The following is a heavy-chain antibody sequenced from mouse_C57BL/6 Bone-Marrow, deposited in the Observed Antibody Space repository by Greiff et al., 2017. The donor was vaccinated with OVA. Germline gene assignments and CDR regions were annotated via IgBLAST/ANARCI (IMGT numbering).Heavy chain of an antibody. V-gene: IGHV1-55*01. CDR1: GYTFTSYW. CDR3: ARLYFDY. J-gene: IGHJ2*01. Sequence: QVQLQQPGAELVKPGASVKMSCKASGYTFTSYWITWVKQRPGQGLEWIGDIYPGSGSTNYNEKFKSKATLTVDTPSSTAYMQLSSLTSEDSAVYYCARLYFDYWGQGTTLTVSS. CDR2: IYPGSGST.